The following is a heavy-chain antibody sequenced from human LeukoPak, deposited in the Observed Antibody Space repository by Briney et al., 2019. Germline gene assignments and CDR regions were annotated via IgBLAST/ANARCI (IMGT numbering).Heavy chain of an antibody. Sequence: PSQTLSLTCTVSGRSISSGDYSWSWIRQPRGKGQEWLGYIYYSGSTYYNPSLKSRVTISVGTSKNQFSLKLSSVTAADTAVYYCARSDAWDGSGCYDIWGQGTMVTVSS. J-gene: IGHJ3*02. CDR1: GRSISSGDYS. V-gene: IGHV4-30-4*08. CDR2: IYYSGST. CDR3: ARSDAWDGSGCYDI. D-gene: IGHD3-10*01.